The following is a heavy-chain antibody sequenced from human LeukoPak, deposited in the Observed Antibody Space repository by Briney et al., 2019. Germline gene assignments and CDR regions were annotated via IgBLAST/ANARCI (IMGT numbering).Heavy chain of an antibody. CDR1: GFPFSTFW. Sequence: GGSLRLSCAASGFPFSTFWMTWGRQTPGKGPEWVANINEDGSKKYYVDSVKGRFTISRDNGKNSLYPEMNSLRADDSALYFCVQGGHFDFWGQGAPVTVSS. CDR3: VQGGHFDF. D-gene: IGHD3-16*01. CDR2: INEDGSKK. J-gene: IGHJ4*02. V-gene: IGHV3-7*01.